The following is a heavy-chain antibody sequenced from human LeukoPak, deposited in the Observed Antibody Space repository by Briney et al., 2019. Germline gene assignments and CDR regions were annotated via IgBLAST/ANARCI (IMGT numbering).Heavy chain of an antibody. J-gene: IGHJ4*02. CDR3: ARDLRRFTYSVGRRYFDY. CDR1: GGSISSSSYY. Sequence: SETLSLTCTVSGGSISSSSYYWGWIRQPPGKGLEWIGSIYYSGSTYYNPSLKSRVTISVDTSKNQFSLKLSSVTAADTAVYYCARDLRRFTYSVGRRYFDYWGQGTLVTVSS. D-gene: IGHD3-16*01. V-gene: IGHV4-39*01. CDR2: IYYSGST.